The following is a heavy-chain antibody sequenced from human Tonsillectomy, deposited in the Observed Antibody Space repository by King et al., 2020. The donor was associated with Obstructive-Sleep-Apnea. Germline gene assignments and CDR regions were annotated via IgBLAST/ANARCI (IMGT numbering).Heavy chain of an antibody. CDR2: IYPGDSDT. Sequence: VQLVESGAEVKKPGESLKISCKGSGYSFTSYWIGWVRQMPGKGLEWMGIIYPGDSDTSYGPSFQGQVTMAVDKSISTAYLQWSSLKASDTAMYYCARLNVLTGHYLDYWGQGTLVTVSS. J-gene: IGHJ4*02. CDR1: GYSFTSYW. CDR3: ARLNVLTGHYLDY. D-gene: IGHD3-9*01. V-gene: IGHV5-51*01.